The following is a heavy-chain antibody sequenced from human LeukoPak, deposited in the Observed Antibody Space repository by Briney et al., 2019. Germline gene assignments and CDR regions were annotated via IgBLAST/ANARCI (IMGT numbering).Heavy chain of an antibody. Sequence: GGSLRLSCAASGFTFSGSAMHWVRQASGKGLEWVGRIRSKANTYATAYAASVKGRFTISRDDSKNTAYLQMSSLETEDTAIYYCTRYNVGFDYWGQGTLVTVSS. V-gene: IGHV3-73*01. CDR1: GFTFSGSA. CDR2: IRSKANTYAT. D-gene: IGHD1-14*01. CDR3: TRYNVGFDY. J-gene: IGHJ4*02.